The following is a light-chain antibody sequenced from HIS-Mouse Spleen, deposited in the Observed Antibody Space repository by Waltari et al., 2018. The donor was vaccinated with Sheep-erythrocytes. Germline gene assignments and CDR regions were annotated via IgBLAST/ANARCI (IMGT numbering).Light chain of an antibody. V-gene: IGKV1D-13*01. J-gene: IGKJ1*01. Sequence: AIQLTQSPSSLSASVGDRVTITCQASQGISSALDWYQQKPGKAPKLLIYYASSLESGVPSRVSGSGSGTDFTLTISSLQPEDFATYYCQQFNNYPRTFGQGTKVEIK. CDR1: QGISSA. CDR3: QQFNNYPRT. CDR2: YAS.